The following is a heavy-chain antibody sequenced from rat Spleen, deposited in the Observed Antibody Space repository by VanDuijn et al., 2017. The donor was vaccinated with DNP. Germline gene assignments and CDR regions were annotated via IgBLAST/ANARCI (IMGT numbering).Heavy chain of an antibody. Sequence: QVPLKESGPGLVQPSQTLSLTCTVAGFSLTSYNVHWVRQPPGKGLEWMGVIWKHGGTQYNSALKTRLSISKDTSKSQIFLKMNSLQTEDTATYYCARDRLGAMDAWGQGTSVTVSS. D-gene: IGHD5-1*01. CDR2: IWKHGGT. CDR3: ARDRLGAMDA. CDR1: GFSLTSYN. V-gene: IGHV2-41*01. J-gene: IGHJ4*01.